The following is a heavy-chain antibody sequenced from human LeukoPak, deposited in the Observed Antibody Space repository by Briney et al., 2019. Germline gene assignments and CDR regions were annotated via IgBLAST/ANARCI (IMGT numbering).Heavy chain of an antibody. D-gene: IGHD2-15*01. V-gene: IGHV3-23*01. CDR1: GFTFTSYA. Sequence: GGSLRLSCAASGFTFTSYAMSWVRQAPGKGLEWVSAISDSGITTYYADSVKGRFTISRDNSKTTLYLQMNSLRAEDTAVYYCVKLTRGYCSGGSCYSGYWGQGTLVTVSS. J-gene: IGHJ4*02. CDR3: VKLTRGYCSGGSCYSGY. CDR2: ISDSGITT.